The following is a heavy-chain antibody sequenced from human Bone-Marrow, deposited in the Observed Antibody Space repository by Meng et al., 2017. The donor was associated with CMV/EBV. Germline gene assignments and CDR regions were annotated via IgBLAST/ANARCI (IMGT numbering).Heavy chain of an antibody. Sequence: ASVKVSCKASGYTFTSHYIHWVRQAPGQGLEWMGIINPSARSTRYAQKFQGRVTMTGDTPTSTVYLELNSLRSQDTAVYYCARDSPYCSGPSCSRRSPDYYGMDVWGQGTTVTVSS. J-gene: IGHJ6*02. D-gene: IGHD2-2*01. V-gene: IGHV1-46*01. CDR2: INPSARST. CDR3: ARDSPYCSGPSCSRRSPDYYGMDV. CDR1: GYTFTSHY.